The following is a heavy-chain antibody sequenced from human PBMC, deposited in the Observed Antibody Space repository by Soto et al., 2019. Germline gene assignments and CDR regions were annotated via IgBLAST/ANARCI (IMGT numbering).Heavy chain of an antibody. CDR1: GFIFTHYY. CDR3: ARDPFDWELLLDY. CDR2: MSPDGSEK. D-gene: IGHD1-26*01. V-gene: IGHV3-7*04. J-gene: IGHJ4*02. Sequence: GGSLKLSCAASGFIFTHYYMGWVRHAPGKGLEWVANMSPDGSEKFYVDSVKGRFTISRDNAKNSLYLHMNSLRAEDTAVYYCARDPFDWELLLDYWGQGTLVTVSS.